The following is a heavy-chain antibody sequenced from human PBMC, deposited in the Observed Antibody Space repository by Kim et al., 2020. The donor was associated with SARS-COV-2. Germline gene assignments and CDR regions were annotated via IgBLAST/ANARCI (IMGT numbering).Heavy chain of an antibody. V-gene: IGHV4-4*02. CDR1: GGSISSSNW. Sequence: SETLSLTCAVSGGSISSSNWWSWVRQPPGKGLEWIGEIYHSGSTNYNPSLKSRVTISVDKSKNQFSLKLSSVTAADPAVYYCARDGNIQLWPYYFDYWGQGTLVTVSS. J-gene: IGHJ4*02. CDR2: IYHSGST. CDR3: ARDGNIQLWPYYFDY. D-gene: IGHD5-18*01.